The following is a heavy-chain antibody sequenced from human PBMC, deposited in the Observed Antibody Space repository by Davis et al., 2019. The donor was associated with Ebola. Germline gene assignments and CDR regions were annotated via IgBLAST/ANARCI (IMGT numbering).Heavy chain of an antibody. V-gene: IGHV4-4*07. CDR1: GASINSYY. CDR3: ASSIPRYCSSTSCKGGWFDP. Sequence: SETLSLTCTVSGASINSYYWNWIRQPAGKGLEWIGRISTSGSGSTNYNPSLKSRVTMSVDTSKKQISLKLSSVTAADTGVYYCASSIPRYCSSTSCKGGWFDPWGQGTLVTVSS. J-gene: IGHJ5*02. D-gene: IGHD2-2*01. CDR2: ISTSGSGST.